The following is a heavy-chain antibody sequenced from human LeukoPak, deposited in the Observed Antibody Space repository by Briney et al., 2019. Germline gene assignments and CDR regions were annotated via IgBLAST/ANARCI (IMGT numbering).Heavy chain of an antibody. V-gene: IGHV1-2*02. D-gene: IGHD2-15*01. CDR1: GYTFTGYY. CDR3: ARGPSYLGYCSGGSCQQRTRKYYFDY. Sequence: ASVRVSCKASGYTFTGYYMHWVRQAPGQGLEWMGWTNPNSGGTNYAQKFQGRVTMTRDTSISTAHMELSRLRSDDTAVYYCARGPSYLGYCSGGSCQQRTRKYYFDYWGQGTLVTVSS. CDR2: TNPNSGGT. J-gene: IGHJ4*02.